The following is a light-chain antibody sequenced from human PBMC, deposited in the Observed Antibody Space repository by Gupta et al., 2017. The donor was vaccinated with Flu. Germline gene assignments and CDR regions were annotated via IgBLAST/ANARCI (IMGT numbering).Light chain of an antibody. J-gene: IGKJ3*01. V-gene: IGKV3-20*01. Sequence: IVLTQSPGTLSLSPGERATLSCRASPSISSSSLAWYQQKLGQAPRLLIYAASSGATGIPDRFSGSGSGTDFTLTISRLEPEDFAVYYCQHYGSSIFTFGPGTKVDIK. CDR2: AAS. CDR3: QHYGSSIFT. CDR1: PSISSSS.